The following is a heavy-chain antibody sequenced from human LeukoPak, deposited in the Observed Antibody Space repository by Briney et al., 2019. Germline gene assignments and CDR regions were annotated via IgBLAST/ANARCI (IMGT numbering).Heavy chain of an antibody. CDR2: INPNSGST. V-gene: IGHV1-2*02. D-gene: IGHD6-19*01. CDR3: ARGNRLGFIDVVFDI. Sequence: GASVKVSCKASGYTFTGYYMHWVLQAPGQGLEWMGWINPNSGSTNYAQKFQGRVTMTRDTSISTAYMELSRLRSDDTAVYYCARGNRLGFIDVVFDIWGQGTMVTVSS. CDR1: GYTFTGYY. J-gene: IGHJ3*02.